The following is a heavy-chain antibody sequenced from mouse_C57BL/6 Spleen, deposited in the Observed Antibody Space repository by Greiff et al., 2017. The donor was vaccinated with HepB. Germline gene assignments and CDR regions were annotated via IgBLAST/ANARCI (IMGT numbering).Heavy chain of an antibody. CDR2: IDPEDGDT. CDR3: TYDYDSWFAY. D-gene: IGHD2-4*01. Sequence: EVQLQQSGAELVRPGASVKLSCTASGFNIKDYYMHWVKQRPEQGLEWIGRIDPEDGDTEYAPKFQGKATMPADTSSNTAYLQLSSLTSGDTAVYYCTYDYDSWFAYWGQGTLVTVSA. V-gene: IGHV14-1*01. CDR1: GFNIKDYY. J-gene: IGHJ3*01.